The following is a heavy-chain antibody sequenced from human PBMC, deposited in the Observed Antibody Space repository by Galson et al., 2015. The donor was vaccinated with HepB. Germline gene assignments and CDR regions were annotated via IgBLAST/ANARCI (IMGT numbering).Heavy chain of an antibody. D-gene: IGHD2-8*02. CDR2: ISPSSSYI. CDR3: AREPPLSGGVGAGQDY. CDR1: GFTFSSYS. Sequence: SLRLSCAASGFTFSSYSMNWVRQAPGKGLEWVSSISPSSSYIYYADSVKGRFTISRDNAKNSLYLQMNSLRAEDTTVYYCAREPPLSGGVGAGQDYWGQGTLVTVSS. J-gene: IGHJ4*02. V-gene: IGHV3-21*01.